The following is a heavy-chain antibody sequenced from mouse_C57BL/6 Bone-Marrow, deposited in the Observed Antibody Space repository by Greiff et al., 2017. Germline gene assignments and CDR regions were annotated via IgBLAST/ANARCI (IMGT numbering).Heavy chain of an antibody. D-gene: IGHD1-1*01. V-gene: IGHV1-85*01. Sequence: VQLQQSGPELVKPGASVKLSCKASGYTFTSYDINWVKQRPGQGLEWIGGLDPRDGSTKYNEKFKGKATLTVDKSSSTACMELNSLTSEDSAVYFCARYCVSSYWYCDVWGTGTTVTVSS. CDR3: ARYCVSSYWYCDV. J-gene: IGHJ1*03. CDR1: GYTFTSYD. CDR2: LDPRDGST.